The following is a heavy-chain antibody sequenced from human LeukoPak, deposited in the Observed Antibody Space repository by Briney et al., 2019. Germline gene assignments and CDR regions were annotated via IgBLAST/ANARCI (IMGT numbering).Heavy chain of an antibody. CDR2: ISSSSTI. D-gene: IGHD2-2*01. V-gene: IGHV3-48*02. J-gene: IGHJ6*02. Sequence: GGSLRLSCAASGFTFSGYSMNWVRQAPGKGLEWVSYISSSSTIYYADSVKGRFTISRDNAKNSLYLQMNSLRDEDTAVYYCARDMVGYQLLLYYYGMDVWGQGTTVTVSS. CDR1: GFTFSGYS. CDR3: ARDMVGYQLLLYYYGMDV.